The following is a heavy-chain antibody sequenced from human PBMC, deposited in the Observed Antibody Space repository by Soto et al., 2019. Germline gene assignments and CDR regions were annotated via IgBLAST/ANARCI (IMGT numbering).Heavy chain of an antibody. CDR3: AREYSGYDSGGSYYYYVMDV. Sequence: PSETLSLTSTVSGGSLSSYYWSWIRQPPGKGLEWIGYIYYSGSTNYNPSLKSRVPISVDTSKNQFTLKLSSVTAADTAVYYCAREYSGYDSGGSYYYYVMDVWGQGTTVTVSS. CDR2: IYYSGST. CDR1: GGSLSSYY. V-gene: IGHV4-59*01. D-gene: IGHD5-12*01. J-gene: IGHJ6*02.